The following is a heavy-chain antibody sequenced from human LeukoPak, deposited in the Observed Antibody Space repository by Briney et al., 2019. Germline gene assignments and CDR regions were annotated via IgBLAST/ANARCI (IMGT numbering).Heavy chain of an antibody. D-gene: IGHD3-3*01. CDR3: AREGLRFRYFDY. V-gene: IGHV4-59*01. J-gene: IGHJ4*02. Sequence: SETLSLTCTVSGGSISSYYWSWIRQPPGKGLEWIGYIYYSGSTNYNPSLKSRVTISVDTSKNQFSLKLSSVTAADTAVYYCAREGLRFRYFDYWGQGTLATVSS. CDR1: GGSISSYY. CDR2: IYYSGST.